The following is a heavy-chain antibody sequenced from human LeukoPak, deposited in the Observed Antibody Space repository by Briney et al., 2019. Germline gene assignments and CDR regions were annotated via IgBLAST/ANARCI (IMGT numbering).Heavy chain of an antibody. Sequence: GGSLRLSCAASGFTFSSYAMSWVRQAPGKGLEWVSTISGSGGSTYYADSVKGRFTISRDNSKNTLYLQMNSLRVEDTAVYYCAKDYRGYTSGYFDYWGQGTLVTVSS. J-gene: IGHJ4*02. D-gene: IGHD5-18*01. CDR1: GFTFSSYA. V-gene: IGHV3-23*01. CDR3: AKDYRGYTSGYFDY. CDR2: ISGSGGST.